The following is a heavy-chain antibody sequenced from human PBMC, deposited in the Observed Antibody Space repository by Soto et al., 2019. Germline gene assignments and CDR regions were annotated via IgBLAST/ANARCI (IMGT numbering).Heavy chain of an antibody. V-gene: IGHV1-69*13. CDR1: GGTFSSYA. J-gene: IGHJ4*02. CDR3: AKEYCDTSRCFLPDY. CDR2: IIPIFGTA. D-gene: IGHD2-2*01. Sequence: GASVKVSCKASGGTFSSYAISWVRQVPGQGLEWMGGIIPIFGTANYAQKFQGRVTITADESTSTAYMELRSLRSDDTAVYFCAKEYCDTSRCFLPDYWGQGALVTVSS.